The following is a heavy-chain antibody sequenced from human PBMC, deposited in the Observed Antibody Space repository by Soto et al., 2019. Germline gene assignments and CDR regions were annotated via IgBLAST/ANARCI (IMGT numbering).Heavy chain of an antibody. CDR2: IYPGDSDT. Sequence: GESLKISCKGSGYSFTSYWIGWVRQMPGKGLEWMGIIYPGDSDTRYSPSFQGQVTISADKSISTAYLQWSSLKASDTAMYYCARLESSGWYGTWFDPWGQGTLVTVSS. CDR1: GYSFTSYW. J-gene: IGHJ5*02. V-gene: IGHV5-51*01. D-gene: IGHD6-19*01. CDR3: ARLESSGWYGTWFDP.